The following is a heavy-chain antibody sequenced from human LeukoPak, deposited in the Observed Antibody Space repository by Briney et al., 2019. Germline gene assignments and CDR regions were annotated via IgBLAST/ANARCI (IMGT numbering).Heavy chain of an antibody. D-gene: IGHD6-13*01. J-gene: IGHJ4*02. Sequence: SGTLSLTCGVSGDSISRSNWWSWVRQPPGKGLEWIGGIYHSGSTNYNPSLTSRVTISVDKSKNQFSLKLNSVIAADTAVYFCASLGLSAAGSFDYWGQGTLVTVSS. CDR1: GDSISRSNW. V-gene: IGHV4-4*02. CDR2: IYHSGST. CDR3: ASLGLSAAGSFDY.